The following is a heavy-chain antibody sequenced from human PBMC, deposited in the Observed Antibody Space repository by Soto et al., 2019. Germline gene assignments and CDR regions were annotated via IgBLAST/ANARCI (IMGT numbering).Heavy chain of an antibody. CDR2: ISGSGAST. Sequence: EVQLLESGGGLVQPGGSLRLSCAASGFTFSNYDMTWVRQAPGKGLDWVSTISGSGASTYYADSVKGRFTISRDNSKNTMYLQMNSLRVEDTAVYYCANSNYYANRGYTSPYFDFWGQGSLVTVSS. CDR3: ANSNYYANRGYTSPYFDF. CDR1: GFTFSNYD. V-gene: IGHV3-23*01. D-gene: IGHD3-22*01. J-gene: IGHJ4*02.